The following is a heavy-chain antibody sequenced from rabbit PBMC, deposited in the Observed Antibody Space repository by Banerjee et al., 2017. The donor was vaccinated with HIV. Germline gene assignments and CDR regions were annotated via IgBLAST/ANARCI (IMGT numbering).Heavy chain of an antibody. CDR2: IYVGKGST. CDR1: GFSFSSTYW. V-gene: IGHV1S40*01. CDR3: ARAPSGWDFNL. D-gene: IGHD4-1*01. J-gene: IGHJ4*01. Sequence: QSLEESGGDLVKPGASLTLTCTASGFSFSSTYWICWVRQAPGKGLEWIACIYVGKGSTDYASWVNGRFTISSDNAQNTVDLQMDSLTAADTATYFCARAPSGWDFNLWGQGTLVTVS.